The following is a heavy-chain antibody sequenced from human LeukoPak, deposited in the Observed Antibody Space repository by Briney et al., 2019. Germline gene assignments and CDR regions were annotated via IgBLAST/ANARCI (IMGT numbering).Heavy chain of an antibody. D-gene: IGHD6-19*01. CDR1: GGTFSSYA. Sequence: SAKVSCKASGGTFSSYAISWVRQAPGQGLEWMGGIIPIFGTANYAQKFQGRVTITTDESTSTAYMELSSLRSEDTAVYYCAREGSGWYRDYYYMDVWGKGTTVTVSS. J-gene: IGHJ6*03. V-gene: IGHV1-69*05. CDR2: IIPIFGTA. CDR3: AREGSGWYRDYYYMDV.